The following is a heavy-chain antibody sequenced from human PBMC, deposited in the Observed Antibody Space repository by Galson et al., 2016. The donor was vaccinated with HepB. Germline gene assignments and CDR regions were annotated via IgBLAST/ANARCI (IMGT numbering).Heavy chain of an antibody. CDR2: INSDGTIS. CDR3: VRDHSVVPTTAYNWFDP. CDR1: GFIFNNYA. V-gene: IGHV3-74*01. D-gene: IGHD4-23*01. Sequence: SLRLSCAASGFIFNNYAVHWVRQDLGKGLVWVSRINSDGTISNYADSVKGRFTISRDNVKNTLYLQMNSLRAEDTAVYFCVRDHSVVPTTAYNWFDPWGRGTLVTVSS. J-gene: IGHJ5*02.